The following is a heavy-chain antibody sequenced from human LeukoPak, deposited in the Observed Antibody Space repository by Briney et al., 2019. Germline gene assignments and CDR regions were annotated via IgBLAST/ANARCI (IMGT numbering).Heavy chain of an antibody. CDR3: ARLKYYYDSSGSRAEYFQH. V-gene: IGHV4-38-2*02. CDR1: GYSISTGYY. D-gene: IGHD3-22*01. CDR2: FYHGGST. Sequence: PSETLSLTCTVSGYSISTGYYWDWIRQPPGKGLEWIGTFYHGGSTYYNPSLKSRVTISVDTSKNQFSLKLSSVTAADTAVYYCARLKYYYDSSGSRAEYFQHWGQGTLVTASS. J-gene: IGHJ1*01.